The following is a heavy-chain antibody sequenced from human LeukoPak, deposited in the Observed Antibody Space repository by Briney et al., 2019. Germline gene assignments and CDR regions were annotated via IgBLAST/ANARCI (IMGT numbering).Heavy chain of an antibody. V-gene: IGHV3-30*02. CDR3: VKDPSGAAAAGKFDY. D-gene: IGHD6-13*01. CDR2: IRSDSSYI. J-gene: IGHJ4*02. CDR1: GFTFSNYG. Sequence: PGGSLRLSCAASGFTFSNYGMHWVRQTPDEGLEWVAFIRSDSSYIYYLESVKGRFTVSRDNSKNTLFLQMHSLRPEDTAVYYCVKDPSGAAAAGKFDYWGQGTLVTVSS.